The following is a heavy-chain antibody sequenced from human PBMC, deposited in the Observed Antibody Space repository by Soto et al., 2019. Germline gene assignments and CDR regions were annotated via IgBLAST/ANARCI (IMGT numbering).Heavy chain of an antibody. Sequence: SETLSLTCTVSGVSISSGGYYWGWIRQRPGKGLEWIGNIYYSGRTYYNPSLKSRVIMSVDTSKNHFSLKLSSVTAADTAVYYCARTSDYDILTGYYPDWFDPWGQGTLVTVSS. CDR3: ARTSDYDILTGYYPDWFDP. D-gene: IGHD3-9*01. CDR2: IYYSGRT. V-gene: IGHV4-31*03. J-gene: IGHJ5*02. CDR1: GVSISSGGYY.